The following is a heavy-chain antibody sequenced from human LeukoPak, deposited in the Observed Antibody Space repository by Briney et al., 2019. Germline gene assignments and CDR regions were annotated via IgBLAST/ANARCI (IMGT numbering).Heavy chain of an antibody. CDR1: GFTFSSYA. Sequence: TGGSLRLSCAASGFTFSSYAMSWVRQAPGKGLEWVSAISGSGGSTYYADSVKGRFTISRDNSKNTLYLQMNSLRAEDTAVYYCATQYQLDYYYYGMDVWGQGTTVTVSS. J-gene: IGHJ6*02. CDR2: ISGSGGST. V-gene: IGHV3-23*01. CDR3: ATQYQLDYYYYGMDV. D-gene: IGHD2-2*01.